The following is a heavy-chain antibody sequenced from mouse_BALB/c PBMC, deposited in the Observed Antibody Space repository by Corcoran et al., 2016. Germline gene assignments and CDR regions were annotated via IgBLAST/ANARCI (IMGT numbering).Heavy chain of an antibody. V-gene: IGHV14-3*02. CDR2: IDPANGNT. J-gene: IGHJ1*01. Sequence: EVQLQQSGAELVKPGASVKLSCTASGFNIKDTYMHWVKQRPEQGLEWIGRIDPANGNTKYDQKFQGKATITADTTSKTAYLQISSLTSEDTAVYCCARCDWYFDVWGAGTTVTVSS. CDR1: GFNIKDTY. CDR3: ARCDWYFDV.